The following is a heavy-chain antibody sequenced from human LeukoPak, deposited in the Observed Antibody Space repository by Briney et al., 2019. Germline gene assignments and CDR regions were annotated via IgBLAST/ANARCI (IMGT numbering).Heavy chain of an antibody. CDR1: GGSISSSNNY. D-gene: IGHD5-24*01. CDR2: IYFSGST. Sequence: PSETLSLTCTVSGGSISSSNNYWGWIRQPPGKGLEWIGSIYFSGSTYYNPSLKSRVTMSVVTSRNQFSLKLSSVSAADTAVYYCARLVRDGYNYGYFDYWGQGTLVTVSS. J-gene: IGHJ4*02. CDR3: ARLVRDGYNYGYFDY. V-gene: IGHV4-39*01.